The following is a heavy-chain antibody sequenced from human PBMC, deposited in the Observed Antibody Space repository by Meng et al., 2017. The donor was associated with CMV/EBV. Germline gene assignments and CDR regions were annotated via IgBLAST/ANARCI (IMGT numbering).Heavy chain of an antibody. D-gene: IGHD5-12*01. J-gene: IGHJ6*02. CDR1: GGSVSSGSYY. V-gene: IGHV4-61*01. CDR3: ASYGYSGYYYYYGMDV. Sequence: SETLSLTCTVSGGSVSSGSYYWSWIRQPPGKGPEWIGYIYYSGSTNYNPSLKSRVTISVDTSKNQFSPKLSSVTAADTAVYYCASYGYSGYYYYYGMDVWGQGTTVTVSS. CDR2: IYYSGST.